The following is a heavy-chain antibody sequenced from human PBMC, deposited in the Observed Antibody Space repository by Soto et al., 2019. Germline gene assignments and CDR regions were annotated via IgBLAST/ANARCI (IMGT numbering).Heavy chain of an antibody. Sequence: QVQLVESGGGVVQPGRSLRLSCAASGFTFSSYAMHWVRQAPGEGLEWVAVISYDGSNKYYADSVKGRFTISRDNSKNTLYLQMNSLRAEDTAVYYCARATTTVVTPYYFDYWGQGTLVTVSS. V-gene: IGHV3-30-3*01. CDR3: ARATTTVVTPYYFDY. CDR2: ISYDGSNK. J-gene: IGHJ4*02. D-gene: IGHD4-17*01. CDR1: GFTFSSYA.